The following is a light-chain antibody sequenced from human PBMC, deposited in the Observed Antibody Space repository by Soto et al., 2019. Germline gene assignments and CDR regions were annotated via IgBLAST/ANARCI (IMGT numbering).Light chain of an antibody. CDR1: RSNIGSNT. J-gene: IGLJ2*01. Sequence: QSVLTQPPSASGTPGQRVTISCSGSRSNIGSNTVNWYQQLPGTAPKLLIYRYNQRPSGGPDRFAGSRSGTSASLAISGLQSDDEADYYCAVWEDSLNGVVFGGGTKLTVL. V-gene: IGLV1-44*01. CDR3: AVWEDSLNGVV. CDR2: RYN.